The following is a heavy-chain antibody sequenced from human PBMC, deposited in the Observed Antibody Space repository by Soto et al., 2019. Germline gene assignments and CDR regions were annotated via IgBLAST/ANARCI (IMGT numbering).Heavy chain of an antibody. CDR2: IWYDGSQR. D-gene: IGHD4-17*01. CDR3: ARIDDYGDYVTDY. CDR1: GFTFNTHG. V-gene: IGHV3-33*01. J-gene: IGHJ4*02. Sequence: PEGSLRLSCAASGFTFNTHGMHWVRQAPGKGLEWVAVIWYDGSQRYYADFVRGRFTISRDNSQNTLYLQMTSLRAEDTAVYYCARIDDYGDYVTDYWGQGALVTVSS.